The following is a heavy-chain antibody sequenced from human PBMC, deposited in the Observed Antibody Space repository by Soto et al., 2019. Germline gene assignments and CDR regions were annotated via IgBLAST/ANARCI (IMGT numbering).Heavy chain of an antibody. V-gene: IGHV4-34*01. CDR2: INHYGST. J-gene: IGHJ6*02. CDR3: AREGIAAAGTYGMDV. CDR1: GGSFSDYY. D-gene: IGHD6-13*01. Sequence: PSETLSLTCSVYGGSFSDYYWGWIRQPPGKGLEWIGEINHYGSTNYNPSLKSRVTISVDTSKNQFSLKLSSVTAADTAVYYCAREGIAAAGTYGMDVWGQGTTVTVSS.